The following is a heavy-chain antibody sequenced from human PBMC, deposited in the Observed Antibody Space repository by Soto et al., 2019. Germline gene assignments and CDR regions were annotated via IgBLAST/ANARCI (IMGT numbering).Heavy chain of an antibody. J-gene: IGHJ4*02. Sequence: LRLSCAASGFTFSSYAMHWVRQAPGKGLEWVAVISYDGISKHYADSVKGRFSISRDDSENTLYVQMNSLRAEDTAVYYCAKDGYLDPYYFDYWGQGTLVTVS. CDR1: GFTFSSYA. CDR3: AKDGYLDPYYFDY. D-gene: IGHD3-9*01. CDR2: ISYDGISK. V-gene: IGHV3-30-3*01.